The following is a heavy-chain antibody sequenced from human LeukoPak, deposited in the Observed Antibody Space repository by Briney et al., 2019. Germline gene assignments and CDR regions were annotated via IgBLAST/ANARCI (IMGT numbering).Heavy chain of an antibody. V-gene: IGHV3-53*04. CDR1: GFTVSSNF. CDR3: ARLYGTFLEWSPYFVY. CDR2: IYSGGST. D-gene: IGHD3-3*02. J-gene: IGHJ4*02. Sequence: PGGSLRLSCAASGFTVSSNFMSWVRQAPGKGLEWVSVIYSGGSTYYADSVKGRFTISRHNSKNTLYLQMNSLRAEDTAVHYCARLYGTFLEWSPYFVYWGQGTLVTVSS.